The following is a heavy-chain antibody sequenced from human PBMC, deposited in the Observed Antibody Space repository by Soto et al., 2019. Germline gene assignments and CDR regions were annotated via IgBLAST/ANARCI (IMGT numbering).Heavy chain of an antibody. D-gene: IGHD3-10*01. V-gene: IGHV4-39*01. CDR2: IYYSGST. Sequence: QLQLQESGPGLVKPSETLSLTCTVSGGSISRNSYYWGWIRQPPGKGLEWIGSIYYSGSTYYNVCLQSRVTIAVDTSKYQFSLKLSSVTAADTAVYYCATIWFGESGYWGQGTLVTVSS. CDR1: GGSISRNSYY. CDR3: ATIWFGESGY. J-gene: IGHJ4*02.